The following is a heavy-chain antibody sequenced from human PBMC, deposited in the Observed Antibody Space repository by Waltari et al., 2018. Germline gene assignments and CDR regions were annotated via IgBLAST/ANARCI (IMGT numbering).Heavy chain of an antibody. CDR2: LSGSGATT. V-gene: IGHV3-23*02. J-gene: IGHJ4*02. Sequence: EVQLLESGGGLVQPGGSLRLSCAASGFHFGGFGSNWVRQAPGKGLEWVSGLSGSGATTYYRDSVRGRFTVSRDNSRNTVYLQMNSLRAEDTAVYYCAKAFRGYSGSYFDNWGRGTLVAVSA. CDR1: GFHFGGFG. D-gene: IGHD5-12*01. CDR3: AKAFRGYSGSYFDN.